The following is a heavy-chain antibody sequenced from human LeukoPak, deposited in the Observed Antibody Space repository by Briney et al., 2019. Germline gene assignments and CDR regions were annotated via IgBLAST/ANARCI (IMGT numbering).Heavy chain of an antibody. V-gene: IGHV4-61*08. CDR1: GASVDSAGYH. CDR3: ARTQSQSGSYRYYFGY. J-gene: IGHJ4*02. D-gene: IGHD1-26*01. CDR2: VYYIANT. Sequence: SETLSLTCTVSGASVDSAGYHWSWIRQPPGGGLEWIGYVYYIANTNYNPSLKSRVTMSVDPSKNQFSLKVKSVTAADTAMYYCARTQSQSGSYRYYFGYWGQGTLVTVSS.